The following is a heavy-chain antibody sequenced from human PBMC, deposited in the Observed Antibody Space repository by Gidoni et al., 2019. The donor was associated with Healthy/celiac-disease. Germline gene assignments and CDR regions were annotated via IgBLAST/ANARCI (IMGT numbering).Heavy chain of an antibody. D-gene: IGHD3-10*01. CDR2: ISGSGGST. Sequence: EVQLLESGGGLVQPGGSLRLSCAASGFTFSSYARSWVRQAPGKGLEWVSAISGSGGSTYYADSVKGRFTISRDNSKNTLYLQMNSLRAEDTAVYYCAKDVLLWFGESNLFDYWGQGTLVTVSS. CDR3: AKDVLLWFGESNLFDY. V-gene: IGHV3-23*01. CDR1: GFTFSSYA. J-gene: IGHJ4*02.